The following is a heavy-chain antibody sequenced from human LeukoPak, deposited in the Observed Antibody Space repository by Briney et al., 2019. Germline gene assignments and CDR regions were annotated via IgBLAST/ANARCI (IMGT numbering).Heavy chain of an antibody. J-gene: IGHJ4*02. CDR2: IYHSGST. CDR1: GGSISSSNW. D-gene: IGHD6-19*01. V-gene: IGHV4-4*02. Sequence: SETLSLTCAVSGGSISSSNWWSWVRQPPGKGLEWIGEIYHSGSTNYNPSLKSRVTISVDTSKNHFSLKLTSVTAADTAVYYCARIETYSSGWYDAFFDYWGRGALVTVSS. CDR3: ARIETYSSGWYDAFFDY.